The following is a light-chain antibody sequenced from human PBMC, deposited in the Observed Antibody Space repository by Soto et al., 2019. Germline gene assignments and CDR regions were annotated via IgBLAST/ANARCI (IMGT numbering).Light chain of an antibody. CDR3: QTWGTGIRGV. CDR2: LNSDGSH. Sequence: QPVLTQSPSASASLGASVKLTCTLSSGHSSYAIAWHQQQPEKGPRYLMKLNSDGSHSKGDGIPDRFSGSSSGAERYLTISSLQSEDEADYYCQTWGTGIRGVFGTGTTLTVL. CDR1: SGHSSYA. J-gene: IGLJ1*01. V-gene: IGLV4-69*01.